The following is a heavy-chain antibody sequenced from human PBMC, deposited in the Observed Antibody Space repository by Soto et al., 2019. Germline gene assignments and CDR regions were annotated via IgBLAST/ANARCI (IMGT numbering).Heavy chain of an antibody. CDR3: ARDLSRSFAAFDI. D-gene: IGHD6-13*01. CDR1: GFTFSRFG. V-gene: IGHV3-33*01. J-gene: IGHJ3*02. CDR2: VWYDGSDK. Sequence: QVQLVESGGGVVQPGRSLRLSCAASGFTFSRFGMHWVRQAPGKGLEWVAGVWYDGSDKYYADSVKGRFTISRDNAKNTLSLQMNSMRADDKAMYYCARDLSRSFAAFDIWGQGTMVTVAS.